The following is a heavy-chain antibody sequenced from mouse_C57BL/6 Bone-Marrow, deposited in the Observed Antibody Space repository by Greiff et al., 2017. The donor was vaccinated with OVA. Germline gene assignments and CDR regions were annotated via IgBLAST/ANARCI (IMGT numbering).Heavy chain of an antibody. J-gene: IGHJ2*01. V-gene: IGHV5-6*01. Sequence: EVKLMESGGDLVKPGGSLKLSCAASGFTFSSYGMSWVRQTPDKRLEWVATISSGGSYTYYPDSVQGRFTISRDNAKNTLYLQMSSLKSADTAMYVCERNENGNPYYFDYWGQGTTLTVSS. CDR2: ISSGGSYT. CDR1: GFTFSSYG. CDR3: ERNENGNPYYFDY. D-gene: IGHD2-1*01.